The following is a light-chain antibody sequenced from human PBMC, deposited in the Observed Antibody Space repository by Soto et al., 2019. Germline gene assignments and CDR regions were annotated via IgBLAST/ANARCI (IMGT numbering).Light chain of an antibody. Sequence: QAVVTQEPSLTVSPGGTVTLTCGSSTGVVTSGHYPYWFQQKPGQAPRTLIYDTSNRHSWTPARFSGSLLEGKAALTLSGAQPEDEAEYYCLLSYSGARHVVFGGGTKLTVL. CDR1: TGVVTSGHY. CDR3: LLSYSGARHVV. V-gene: IGLV7-46*01. CDR2: DTS. J-gene: IGLJ2*01.